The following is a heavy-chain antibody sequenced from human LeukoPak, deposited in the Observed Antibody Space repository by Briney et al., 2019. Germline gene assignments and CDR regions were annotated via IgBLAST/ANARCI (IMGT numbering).Heavy chain of an antibody. Sequence: PGRSLRLSCAASGFTFSSYGMHWVRQAPGKGLEWVAVIPYDGSNKYYADSVKGRFTISRDNSKNTLYLQMNSLRAEDTAVYYCAKDLTYCSSTSCRLRAYYYYYGMDVWGQGTTVTVSS. J-gene: IGHJ6*02. CDR3: AKDLTYCSSTSCRLRAYYYYYGMDV. V-gene: IGHV3-30*18. CDR1: GFTFSSYG. CDR2: IPYDGSNK. D-gene: IGHD2-2*01.